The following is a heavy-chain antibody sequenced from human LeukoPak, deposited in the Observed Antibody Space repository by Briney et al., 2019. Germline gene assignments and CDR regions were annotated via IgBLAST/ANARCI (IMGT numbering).Heavy chain of an antibody. CDR3: AKSTVLRFLEWLSPFDY. V-gene: IGHV3-23*01. CDR2: ISGSGGST. D-gene: IGHD3-3*01. Sequence: GGSLRLSCAASGFTFRSHWMQWVRQAPGKGLEWVSAISGSGGSTYYADSVKGRFTISRDNSKNTLYLQMNSLRAEDTAVYYCAKSTVLRFLEWLSPFDYWGQGTLVTVSS. J-gene: IGHJ4*02. CDR1: GFTFRSHW.